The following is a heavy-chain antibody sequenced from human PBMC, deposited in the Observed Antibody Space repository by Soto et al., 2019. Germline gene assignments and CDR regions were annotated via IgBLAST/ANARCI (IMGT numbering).Heavy chain of an antibody. Sequence: TLSLTCTVSGGSISSGGYYWSWIRQHPGKGLEWIGYIYYSGSTYYNPSLKSRVTISVDTSKNQFSLKLSSVTAADTAVYYCAREVGDIVVVTAIGAFDYWGQGTLVTVSS. D-gene: IGHD2-21*02. CDR3: AREVGDIVVVTAIGAFDY. V-gene: IGHV4-31*03. CDR2: IYYSGST. J-gene: IGHJ4*02. CDR1: GGSISSGGYY.